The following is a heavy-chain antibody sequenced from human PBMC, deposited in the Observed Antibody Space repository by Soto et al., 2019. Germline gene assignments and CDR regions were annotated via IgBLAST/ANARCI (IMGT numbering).Heavy chain of an antibody. Sequence: EVQLVESGGGLVQPGGSLRLSCAASGFTFSTYWMSWVRQAPGKELEWLANIKQDGSEKYYVDSVKGRFTVSRDNAKNSLYLQMNSLRAEDTAVYYCARRPGYSSGWFADWGQGTLVTVS. CDR1: GFTFSTYW. CDR2: IKQDGSEK. CDR3: ARRPGYSSGWFAD. V-gene: IGHV3-7*01. J-gene: IGHJ4*02. D-gene: IGHD6-19*01.